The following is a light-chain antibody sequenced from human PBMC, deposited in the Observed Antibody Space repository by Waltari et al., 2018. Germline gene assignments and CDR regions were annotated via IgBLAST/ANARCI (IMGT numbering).Light chain of an antibody. V-gene: IGKV3D-15*01. CDR2: GVS. J-gene: IGKJ2*01. CDR1: QSVNRN. Sequence: DIAMTQSPATLSLSPGERATLSCRACQSVNRNLAWYQQKPGQPPRLLIYGVSSRATGIPDRFTGSGSGMEFTLTISSLEPEDVGIYHCQQSIQWPYTFGQGTKVEIK. CDR3: QQSIQWPYT.